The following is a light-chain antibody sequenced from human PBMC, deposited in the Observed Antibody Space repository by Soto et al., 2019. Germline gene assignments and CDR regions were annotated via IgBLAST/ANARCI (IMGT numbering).Light chain of an antibody. CDR3: NSYTTLSNRV. V-gene: IGLV2-14*01. J-gene: IGLJ1*01. CDR1: SSDIGDYTH. CDR2: EVT. Sequence: QSVLTQPASVSGSPGQSITISCTGTSSDIGDYTHVSWYQQHPGKAPKLLIYEVTNRPSGVSDRFSGSKSGNTASLTISGLQAEDEANYYCNSYTTLSNRVFGTGTKVTVL.